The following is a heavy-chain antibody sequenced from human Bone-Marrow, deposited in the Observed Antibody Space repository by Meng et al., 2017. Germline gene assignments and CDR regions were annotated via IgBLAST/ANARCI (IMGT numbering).Heavy chain of an antibody. J-gene: IGHJ5*02. V-gene: IGHV4-61*01. CDR2: IYYSGST. D-gene: IGHD3-3*01. CDR3: ARGYYDFWSGYYSNWFDP. Sequence: SEMSLTCTVSGGSVSSGSYYWSWIRQPPGKGLEWIGYIYYSGSTNYNPSLKSRVTISVDTSKNQFSLKLSSVTAADTAVYYCARGYYDFWSGYYSNWFDPWGQGTLVTVSS. CDR1: GGSVSSGSYY.